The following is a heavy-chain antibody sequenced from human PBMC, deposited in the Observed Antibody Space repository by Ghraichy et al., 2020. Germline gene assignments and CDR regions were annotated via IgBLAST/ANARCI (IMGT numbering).Heavy chain of an antibody. V-gene: IGHV1-8*01. CDR3: ARSGLGLLWFGELYYYGMDV. J-gene: IGHJ6*02. CDR1: GYTFTSYD. Sequence: ASVKVSCKASGYTFTSYDINWVRQATGQGLEWMGWMNPNSGNTGYAQKFQGRVTMTRNTSISTAYMELSSLRSEDTAVYYCARSGLGLLWFGELYYYGMDVWGQGTTVTVSS. CDR2: MNPNSGNT. D-gene: IGHD3-10*01.